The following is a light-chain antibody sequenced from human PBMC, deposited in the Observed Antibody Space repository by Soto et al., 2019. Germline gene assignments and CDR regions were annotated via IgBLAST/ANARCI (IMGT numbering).Light chain of an antibody. CDR1: RDVGSD. J-gene: IGKJ5*01. V-gene: IGKV1-6*01. CDR3: QQDYNTIT. Sequence: TQMTQSPLSLSASVGEKIIITCRASRDVGSDVSWYQQKPGQAPKLVIYAASNLYTGVPSRFSGRRSGTEFTLTISSLQPEDFAVYYCQQDYNTITFGQGTRLEIK. CDR2: AAS.